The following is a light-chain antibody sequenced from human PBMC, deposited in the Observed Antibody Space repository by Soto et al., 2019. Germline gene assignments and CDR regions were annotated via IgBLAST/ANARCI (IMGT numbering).Light chain of an antibody. Sequence: DIQMNPPPSTLDASVGDRVTITCRASQSVSTWLAWYQQQPGKAPKLLIYRASSLETGVPSRFSGSGSGYEFALTISSLQPDDFATYYCQQYKSYSWTFGQGTKVEIK. V-gene: IGKV1-5*03. CDR3: QQYKSYSWT. CDR1: QSVSTW. CDR2: RAS. J-gene: IGKJ1*01.